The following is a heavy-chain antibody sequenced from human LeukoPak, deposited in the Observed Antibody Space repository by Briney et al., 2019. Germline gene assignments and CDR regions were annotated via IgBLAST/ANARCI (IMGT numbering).Heavy chain of an antibody. CDR2: ISSSSSYI. J-gene: IGHJ4*02. V-gene: IGHV3-21*01. CDR1: GFTFSSYS. CDR3: ARDLRSSGYYAFDY. Sequence: MPGGSLRLSCAASGFTFSSYSMNWVRQAPGKGLEWVSSISSSSSYIYYADSVKGRFTISRDNAKNSLYLQMNSLRAEDTAVYYCARDLRSSGYYAFDYWGQGTLVTVSS. D-gene: IGHD3-22*01.